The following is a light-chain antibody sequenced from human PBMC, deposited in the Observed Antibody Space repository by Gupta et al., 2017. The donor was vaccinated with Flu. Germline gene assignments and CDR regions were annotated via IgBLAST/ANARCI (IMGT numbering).Light chain of an antibody. CDR1: SSDVGGYNL. J-gene: IGLJ3*02. CDR3: CSYAGTSWV. CDR2: EVT. V-gene: IGLV2-23*02. Sequence: QSFAISYTGTSSDVGGYNLVSWYQQHPGKAPKLVIFEVTNRPSGVSYRLSGSKSGNTASLTISGLQAEDEADYYCCSYAGTSWVFGGGTKLTVL.